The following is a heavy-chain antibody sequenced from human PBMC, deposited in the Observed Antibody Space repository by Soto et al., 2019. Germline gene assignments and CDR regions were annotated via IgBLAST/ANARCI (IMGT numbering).Heavy chain of an antibody. V-gene: IGHV3-11*06. CDR3: ASINLQRSYFDY. D-gene: IGHD1-1*01. Sequence: GGSLRLSCAASGFTFSDYYMSWIRQAPGKGLEWVSYISSSSSYTNYADSVKGRFTTSRDNAKNSLYLQMNSLRAEGTAVYYCASINLQRSYFDYWGQGTLVTVSS. J-gene: IGHJ4*02. CDR2: ISSSSSYT. CDR1: GFTFSDYY.